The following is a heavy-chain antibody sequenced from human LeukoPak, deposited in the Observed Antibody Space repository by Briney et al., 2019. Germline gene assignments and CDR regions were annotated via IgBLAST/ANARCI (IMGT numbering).Heavy chain of an antibody. J-gene: IGHJ4*02. CDR1: GFTFSSYW. D-gene: IGHD3-9*01. V-gene: IGHV3-7*01. CDR2: IKQDGSEK. Sequence: PGRSLRLSCAASGFTFSSYWMSWVRQAPGKGLEWVANIKQDGSEKYYVDSVKGRFTISRDNAKNSLYLQMNSLRAEDTAVYYCARVGLPGGLLRYFDWLSNWGQGTLVTVSS. CDR3: ARVGLPGGLLRYFDWLSN.